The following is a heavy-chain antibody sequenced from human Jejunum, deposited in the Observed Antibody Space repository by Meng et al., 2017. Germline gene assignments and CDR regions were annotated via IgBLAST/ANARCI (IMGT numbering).Heavy chain of an antibody. J-gene: IGHJ6*02. CDR1: GGPISSDY. CDR3: ASSYCGGDCGYYYNYGMDV. D-gene: IGHD2-21*02. Sequence: SETLSLTCSVSGGPISSDYWSWIRQPPGKGLEWIVYVYYSWSTNYNPSLESRVTISVYTSKNQFSLKLGSVTAADTAVYYCASSYCGGDCGYYYNYGMDVWGQGTTVTVSS. V-gene: IGHV4-59*01. CDR2: VYYSWST.